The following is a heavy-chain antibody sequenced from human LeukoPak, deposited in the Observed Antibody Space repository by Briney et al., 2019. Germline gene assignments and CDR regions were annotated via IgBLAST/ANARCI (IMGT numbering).Heavy chain of an antibody. CDR3: AKWEGSSGCAFDY. J-gene: IGHJ4*02. CDR2: ISGSGTAT. CDR1: GYTFSSYA. Sequence: GGSLRLSCAASGYTFSSYAMSWVRQAPGKGLEWVSTISGSGTATYYADSVKGRFTISRDNSKNTLYLQMNSLRAEDTAVYYCAKWEGSSGCAFDYWGQGTLVTVSS. V-gene: IGHV3-23*01. D-gene: IGHD3-22*01.